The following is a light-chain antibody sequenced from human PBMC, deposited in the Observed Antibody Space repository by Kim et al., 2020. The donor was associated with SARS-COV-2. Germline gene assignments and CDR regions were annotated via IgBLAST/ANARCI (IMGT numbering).Light chain of an antibody. Sequence: GQGVTITSSGSGSNIGRNYVYCDQQLPGTAPKLRIYSSNQRPSGVPDRFSGSKAGTSASLAIGGLRSEDEADYYCAAWDDSLNGWVFGGGTQLTVL. CDR1: GSNIGRNY. V-gene: IGLV1-47*02. J-gene: IGLJ3*02. CDR3: AAWDDSLNGWV. CDR2: SSN.